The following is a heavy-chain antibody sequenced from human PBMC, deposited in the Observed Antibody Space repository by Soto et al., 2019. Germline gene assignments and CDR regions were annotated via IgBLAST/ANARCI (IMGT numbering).Heavy chain of an antibody. Sequence: QLQLQESGSGLVKPSQTLSLTCAGSGGSLSSGGYSWSLIRPPPGKGLEWIGYIYHSGSTYYNPSLKSRVAMSVDGSKNQFSLKLSSVTAADTAVYYCARVPGPWGQGTLVTVSS. D-gene: IGHD7-27*01. CDR3: ARVPGP. CDR1: GGSLSSGGYS. V-gene: IGHV4-30-2*01. J-gene: IGHJ5*02. CDR2: IYHSGST.